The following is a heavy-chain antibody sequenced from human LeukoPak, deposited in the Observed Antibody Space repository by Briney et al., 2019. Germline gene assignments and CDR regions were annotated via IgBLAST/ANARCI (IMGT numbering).Heavy chain of an antibody. J-gene: IGHJ4*02. CDR2: ISAYNGNT. CDR3: ARDYPDYYDSSGYYFFDY. D-gene: IGHD3-22*01. Sequence: GASVKVSCKASGYTFTSYGISWVRQAPGQGLEWMGWISAYNGNTNYAQKLQGRVTMTTDTSTSTAYMELSSLRSDDTAVYYCARDYPDYYDSSGYYFFDYWGQGTLVTVSS. V-gene: IGHV1-18*01. CDR1: GYTFTSYG.